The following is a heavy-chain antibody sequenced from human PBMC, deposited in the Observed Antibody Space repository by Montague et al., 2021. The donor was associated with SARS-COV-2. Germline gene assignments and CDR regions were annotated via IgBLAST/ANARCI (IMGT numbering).Heavy chain of an antibody. Sequence: SETLSLTCAVHGTSFSGYYWNWIRQPPGKGLEWIGEINHGGSTKYTPSLKSRPTISPATSKNQFSLKLTSVAAADTAVYYCARLRDGVVPSPILGVGPYYSYYYMDVWGRGTTVTVSS. V-gene: IGHV4-34*01. J-gene: IGHJ6*03. CDR2: INHGGST. D-gene: IGHD3-10*01. CDR3: ARLRDGVVPSPILGVGPYYSYYYMDV. CDR1: GTSFSGYY.